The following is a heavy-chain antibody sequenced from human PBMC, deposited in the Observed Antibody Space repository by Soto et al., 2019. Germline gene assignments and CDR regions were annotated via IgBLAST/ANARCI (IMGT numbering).Heavy chain of an antibody. CDR1: GYTFTNYA. V-gene: IGHV1-3*05. CDR3: ARVSGYYLPDY. J-gene: IGHJ4*02. CDR2: INAGNGNT. Sequence: QVQLVQSGAEEKKPGASVKVSCKASGYTFTNYAMHWVRQAPGQRLEWMGWINAGNGNTKYSQKFQGRVTITRDTSASTAYMEPTSLRSEATAVYYCARVSGYYLPDYWGQGTLVTVSS. D-gene: IGHD5-12*01.